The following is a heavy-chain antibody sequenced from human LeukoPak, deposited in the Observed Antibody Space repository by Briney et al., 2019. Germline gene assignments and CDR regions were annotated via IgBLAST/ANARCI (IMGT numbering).Heavy chain of an antibody. CDR2: ISAYNGNT. D-gene: IGHD6-13*01. CDR3: ARDPPIAGYWYFDL. Sequence: ASVKVSCKASGYTFTSYGISWVRQAPGQGLEWMGWISAYNGNTNYAQKLQGRVTMTTDTSTSTAYMELSSLRSEDTAVYYCARDPPIAGYWYFDLWGRGTLVTVSS. CDR1: GYTFTSYG. J-gene: IGHJ2*01. V-gene: IGHV1-18*01.